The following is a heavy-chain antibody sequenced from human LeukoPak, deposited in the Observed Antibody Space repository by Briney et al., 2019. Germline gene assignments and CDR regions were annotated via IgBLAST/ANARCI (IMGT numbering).Heavy chain of an antibody. CDR1: GFTFSSYE. Sequence: GGSLRLSCAASGFTFSSYEMNWVRQAPGKGLEWVSYISNTGSLIYYADSVKGRFTIFRDNAKSSLYLQMNSLRVEDTAVYYCARGKYPGAFDVWGQGTMVTVSS. CDR3: ARGKYPGAFDV. D-gene: IGHD2-2*01. J-gene: IGHJ3*01. V-gene: IGHV3-48*03. CDR2: ISNTGSLI.